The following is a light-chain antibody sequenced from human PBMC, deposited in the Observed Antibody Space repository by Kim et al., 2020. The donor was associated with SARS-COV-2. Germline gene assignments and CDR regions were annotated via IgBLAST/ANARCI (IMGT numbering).Light chain of an antibody. CDR1: SSNIGAGYD. J-gene: IGLJ3*02. CDR3: QSYDGTLSGRV. CDR2: DNG. V-gene: IGLV1-40*01. Sequence: VTIACAGSSSNIGAGYDVHWYQHLPGRVPQLLIFDNGQRTAGVPDRFIGSKSGTSASLAITGLQAEDEADYYCQSYDGTLSGRVFGGGTQLTVL.